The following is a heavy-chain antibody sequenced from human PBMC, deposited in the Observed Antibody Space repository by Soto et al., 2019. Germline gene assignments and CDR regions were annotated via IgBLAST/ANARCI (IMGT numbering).Heavy chain of an antibody. CDR3: AKDHHDY. Sequence: GGSLRLSCAASGFTFSNYGMHWVRQAPGKGLEWVAVISYDGSNKYYADSVKGRFTISRDNSKNTLYLQMNSLRAEDTAVYYCAKDHHDYWGQGTLVTVSS. CDR1: GFTFSNYG. CDR2: ISYDGSNK. J-gene: IGHJ4*02. V-gene: IGHV3-30*18.